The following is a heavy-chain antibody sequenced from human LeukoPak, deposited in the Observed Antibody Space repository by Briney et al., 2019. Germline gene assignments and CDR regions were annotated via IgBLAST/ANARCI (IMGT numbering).Heavy chain of an antibody. Sequence: PSETLSLTCTVSGGSISSYYWSWIRQPPGKGLEWIGYIYYSGSTNYNPSLKSRVTISVDTSKNQFSLKLSSVTAADTAVYYCARESRPRYCSSTSCPGAFDIWGQGTMVTVSS. V-gene: IGHV4-59*12. CDR1: GGSISSYY. D-gene: IGHD2-2*01. CDR3: ARESRPRYCSSTSCPGAFDI. J-gene: IGHJ3*02. CDR2: IYYSGST.